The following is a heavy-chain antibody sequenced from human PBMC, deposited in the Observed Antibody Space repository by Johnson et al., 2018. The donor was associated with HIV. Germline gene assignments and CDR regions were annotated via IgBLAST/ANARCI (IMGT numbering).Heavy chain of an antibody. D-gene: IGHD2-2*01. CDR1: GFTFSSAW. CDR2: IKSKTDGAIT. V-gene: IGHV3-15*01. J-gene: IGHJ3*02. Sequence: VQLVESGGGLVKPGGSLRLSCAASGFTFSSAWMTWVRQAPGKGLEWVGRIKSKTDGAITDYAAPVKGRFTISRDDSKNTLYLQMNSLKTEDTAVYYCTTEKHAPRAFDIWGQGTMVTVSS. CDR3: TTEKHAPRAFDI.